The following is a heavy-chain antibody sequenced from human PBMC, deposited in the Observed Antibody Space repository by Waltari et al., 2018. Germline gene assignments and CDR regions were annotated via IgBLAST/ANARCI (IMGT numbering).Heavy chain of an antibody. CDR3: ATAQKAIPTADAFDI. Sequence: QVQLVESGGGVVQPGRSLRLSCAASGFTLGSYGMPWVRQAPGKGLEWVAVISDDGSNKYYADSVKGRFTISRDNSKNTLYLQMNSLRAEDTAVYYCATAQKAIPTADAFDIWGQGTMVTVSS. V-gene: IGHV3-30*03. J-gene: IGHJ3*02. D-gene: IGHD2-21*01. CDR1: GFTLGSYG. CDR2: ISDDGSNK.